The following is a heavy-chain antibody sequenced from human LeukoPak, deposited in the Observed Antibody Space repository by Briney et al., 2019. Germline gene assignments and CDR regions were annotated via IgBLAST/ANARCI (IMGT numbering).Heavy chain of an antibody. V-gene: IGHV3-30*18. D-gene: IGHD1-26*01. J-gene: IGHJ3*01. CDR2: MSYDGSNK. CDR3: AKDDSGSSFVLVAFDV. Sequence: GGSLRLSCAASGFTFSDYAMHWVRQAPGMGLEWVAGMSYDGSNKDYRDSVKGRFTISRDNSKNTVYLHMNSLNSEDTAVYYCAKDDSGSSFVLVAFDVWGQGTMVTASS. CDR1: GFTFSDYA.